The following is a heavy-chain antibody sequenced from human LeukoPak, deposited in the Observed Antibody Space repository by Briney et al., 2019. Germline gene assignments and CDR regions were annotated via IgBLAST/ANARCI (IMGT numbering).Heavy chain of an antibody. J-gene: IGHJ4*02. V-gene: IGHV3-7*01. CDR3: ARSRIGDY. CDR2: IKQDGSEK. CDR1: GFTFSTYW. Sequence: GGSLRLSCTVSGFTFSTYWMTWVRQAPGKGLEWVANIKQDGSEKYYVDSVKGRFTISRDNAKNSLCLQMSSLRAEDTAVYYCARSRIGDYWGQGTLVTVSS. D-gene: IGHD3-10*01.